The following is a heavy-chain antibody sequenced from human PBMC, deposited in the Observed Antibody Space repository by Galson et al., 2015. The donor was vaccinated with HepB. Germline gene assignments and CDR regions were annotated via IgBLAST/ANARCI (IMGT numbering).Heavy chain of an antibody. CDR3: ARPSNGGDYVHAFDI. J-gene: IGHJ3*02. V-gene: IGHV5-51*03. D-gene: IGHD4-17*01. Sequence: QSGAEVKKPGESLRISCKVSGYSFTTYWIGWVRQMPGKRLEWMGIIYPGDSDTRYSPSFQGQVTISADKSISTAYLQWSSLKASDTAMYFCARPSNGGDYVHAFDIWGQGTMVTVSS. CDR1: GYSFTTYW. CDR2: IYPGDSDT.